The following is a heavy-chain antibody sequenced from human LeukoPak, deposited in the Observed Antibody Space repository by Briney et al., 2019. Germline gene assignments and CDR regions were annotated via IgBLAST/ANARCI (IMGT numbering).Heavy chain of an antibody. CDR1: GGTFSSYA. D-gene: IGHD6-19*01. J-gene: IGHJ1*01. V-gene: IGHV1-69*13. CDR2: IIPIFGTA. Sequence: SVKVSCKASGGTFSSYAISWVRQAPGQGLEWMGGIIPIFGTANYAQKFQGRVTITADESTSTAYMELSSLRSEDTAVYCCARPNKYSSGWYFEYFQHWGQGTLVTVSS. CDR3: ARPNKYSSGWYFEYFQH.